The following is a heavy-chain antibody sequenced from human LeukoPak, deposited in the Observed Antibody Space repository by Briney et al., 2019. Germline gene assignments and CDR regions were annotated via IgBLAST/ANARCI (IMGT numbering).Heavy chain of an antibody. CDR3: ARHCASGTCAFGI. CDR1: GGSISTYY. V-gene: IGHV4-59*08. D-gene: IGHD6-13*01. Sequence: PSETLSLTCTVSGGSISTYYWSWIRQPPGRGLEWIGYIYFTGSTNYNPSLQSRVTISVDTSKNQFSLKLTSVTAADTAVYYCARHCASGTCAFGIWGQGTMVTVSS. J-gene: IGHJ3*02. CDR2: IYFTGST.